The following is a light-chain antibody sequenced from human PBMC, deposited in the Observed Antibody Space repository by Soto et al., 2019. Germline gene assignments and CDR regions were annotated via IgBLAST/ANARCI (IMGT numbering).Light chain of an antibody. V-gene: IGKV1-6*01. CDR3: LQDYNYPRT. J-gene: IGKJ1*01. Sequence: AIQMTQSPSSLYASVGDRVTITCRASQGIRNELGWYQQKPGKAPKLLIYAASNLQSGVPSRFSGNGAGTELTLTITSLQPEDFATYYCLQDYNYPRTFGQGTKVEIK. CDR2: AAS. CDR1: QGIRNE.